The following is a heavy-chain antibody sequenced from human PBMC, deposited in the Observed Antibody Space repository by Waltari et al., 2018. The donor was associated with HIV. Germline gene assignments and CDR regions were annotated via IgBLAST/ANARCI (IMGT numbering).Heavy chain of an antibody. V-gene: IGHV4-39*01. Sequence: QLQLQASGPGLVKPSETLSLTCSVSGGSISRSSFYWGWTRQTPGKGLEWIGSLYYSGSTYYNPSLKSRVTISVDTSKNQFSLKVTSVTTADTAVYYCANGYYYDTSGYYVYWGQGTLVTVSS. D-gene: IGHD3-22*01. J-gene: IGHJ4*02. CDR3: ANGYYYDTSGYYVY. CDR1: GGSISRSSFY. CDR2: LYYSGST.